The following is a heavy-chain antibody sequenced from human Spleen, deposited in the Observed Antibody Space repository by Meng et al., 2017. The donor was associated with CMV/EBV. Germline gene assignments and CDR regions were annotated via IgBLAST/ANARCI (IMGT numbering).Heavy chain of an antibody. D-gene: IGHD3-22*01. Sequence: FSNYALSWVRQAPGKGLEWVSTFSDSAGNTYYADSVKGRFTISRDDSKNTLFLQMNSLSAEDTAVYYCARGGFREPLTMIVVEHRLDYWGQGTLVTVSS. CDR3: ARGGFREPLTMIVVEHRLDY. J-gene: IGHJ4*02. CDR2: FSDSAGNT. CDR1: FSNYA. V-gene: IGHV3-23*01.